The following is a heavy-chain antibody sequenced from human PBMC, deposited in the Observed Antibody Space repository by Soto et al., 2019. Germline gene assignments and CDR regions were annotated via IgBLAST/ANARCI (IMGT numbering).Heavy chain of an antibody. Sequence: EVQLVESGGGSVKPGGSLRLSCAASGFIFSNAWMNWVRQAPGRGLEWIGHIKSKADGETTDYAAPVKGRFTISRDDSKNTVSLQMNSLKTEDTGVYYCTTDSADTPVGTDYWGQGTLVTVSS. D-gene: IGHD5-18*01. CDR2: IKSKADGETT. V-gene: IGHV3-15*01. J-gene: IGHJ4*02. CDR1: GFIFSNAW. CDR3: TTDSADTPVGTDY.